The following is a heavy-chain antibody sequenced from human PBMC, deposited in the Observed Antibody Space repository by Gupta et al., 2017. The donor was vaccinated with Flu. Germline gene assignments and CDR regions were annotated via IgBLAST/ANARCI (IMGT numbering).Heavy chain of an antibody. V-gene: IGHV3-33*01. Sequence: QVQLVESGGGVVQPGTSLRLSCAASGFTFRNHGMHWVRQAPGKGLEWVAFIWYEGNNKYYADSVKGRFTISRDNSKNMVFLEMKSLRGGDTAEYFGAGDSRGAGRGGAMDVWGQGTTVSVSS. CDR1: GFTFRNHG. CDR3: AGDSRGAGRGGAMDV. D-gene: IGHD1-26*01. CDR2: IWYEGNNK. J-gene: IGHJ6*02.